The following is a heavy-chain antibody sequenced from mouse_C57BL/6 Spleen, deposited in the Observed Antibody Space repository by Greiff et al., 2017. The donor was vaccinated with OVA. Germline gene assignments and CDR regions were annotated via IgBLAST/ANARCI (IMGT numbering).Heavy chain of an antibody. J-gene: IGHJ1*03. V-gene: IGHV6-6*01. D-gene: IGHD1-1*01. CDR2: IRNKANNHST. Sequence: EVQLVESGGGLVQPGGSMKLSCAASGFTFSDAWMDWVRQSPEKGLEWVAEIRNKANNHSTYYAESVKGRFTISRDDSKSSVYLQMNSLRAEDTGIYYCTRVDYYGSGYFDVWGTGTTVTVSS. CDR3: TRVDYYGSGYFDV. CDR1: GFTFSDAW.